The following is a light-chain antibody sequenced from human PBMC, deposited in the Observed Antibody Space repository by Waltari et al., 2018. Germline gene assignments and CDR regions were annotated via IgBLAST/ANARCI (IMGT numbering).Light chain of an antibody. CDR3: QQLNSYQWT. CDR1: QGINNY. V-gene: IGKV1-9*01. J-gene: IGKJ1*01. CDR2: AAS. Sequence: IQLTQSPSSLSASVGDRVTITCRASQGINNYLAWHQQKPGKAPKLLIYAASTLQSGVPSRFSGSGSGTDFTLTISSLQPEDFASYYCQQLNSYQWTFGQGTKVEVK.